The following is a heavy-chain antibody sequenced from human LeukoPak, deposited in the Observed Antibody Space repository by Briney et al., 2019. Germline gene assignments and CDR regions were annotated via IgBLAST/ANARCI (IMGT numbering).Heavy chain of an antibody. CDR1: GYTFTGYY. CDR2: INPNSGGT. D-gene: IGHD2-2*01. J-gene: IGHJ6*02. Sequence: GASVKVSCKASGYTFTGYYMHWVRQAPGQGLEWMGWINPNSGGTNYAQKFQGRVTMTRDTSISTAYMELSRLRSDDTAVYYCARYGVPAAMHYYYGMDVWGQGTTVTVSS. V-gene: IGHV1-2*02. CDR3: ARYGVPAAMHYYYGMDV.